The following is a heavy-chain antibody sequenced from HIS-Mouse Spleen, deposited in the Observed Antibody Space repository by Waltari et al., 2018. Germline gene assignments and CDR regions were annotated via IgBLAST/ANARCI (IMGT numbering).Heavy chain of an antibody. D-gene: IGHD6-13*01. CDR1: GGSTSSRSYY. CDR3: AREIPYSSSWYDWYFDL. J-gene: IGHJ2*01. V-gene: IGHV4-39*07. CDR2: IYYSGST. Sequence: QLQLQESGPGLVKPSETLSLTGTVSGGSTSSRSYYWRWIRQPPGKGLEWIGSIYYSGSTYYNPSLKSRVTISVDTSKNQFSLKLSSVTAADTAVYYCAREIPYSSSWYDWYFDLWGLGTLVTVSS.